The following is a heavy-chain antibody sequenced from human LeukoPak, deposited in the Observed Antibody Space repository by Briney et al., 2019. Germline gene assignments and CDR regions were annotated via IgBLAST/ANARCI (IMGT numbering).Heavy chain of an antibody. D-gene: IGHD4-17*01. V-gene: IGHV3-15*01. J-gene: IGHJ4*02. CDR1: GFTFKDAW. CDR3: ATARGDYGDYIRH. CDR2: IISKKDGATT. Sequence: GGSLRVSCAASGFTFKDAWMSWVRQAPGKGLEWVGRIISKKDGATTDYTAPVKGRFTILRADSKDTLHLQTNSLRTEDTAIYFCATARGDYGDYIRHWGQGTLVTVSS.